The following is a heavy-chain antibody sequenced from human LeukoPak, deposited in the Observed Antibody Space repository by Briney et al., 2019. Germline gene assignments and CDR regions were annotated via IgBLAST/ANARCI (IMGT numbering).Heavy chain of an antibody. V-gene: IGHV2-70*11. Sequence: SGPALVKPTQTLTLTCSFSGFSFSTSGMCLSWIRQPPGKALEWLARIDWDDDKYYSTSLRTRLTISKDTSKNQVVLTMTNMDPVDTATYYCARIRVTGTTNFYAFDIWGQGTMVTVSS. D-gene: IGHD1-1*01. CDR3: ARIRVTGTTNFYAFDI. CDR1: GFSFSTSGMC. J-gene: IGHJ3*02. CDR2: IDWDDDK.